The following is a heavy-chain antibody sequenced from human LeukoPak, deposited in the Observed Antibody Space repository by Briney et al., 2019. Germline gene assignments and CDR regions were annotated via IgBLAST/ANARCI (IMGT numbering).Heavy chain of an antibody. Sequence: GGSLRLSCAASGFTFSSYSMNWVRQAPGKGLEWVSSISSSSSYIYYADSVKGRFTISRDNAKNSLYLQMNSLRAEDTAVYYCARDGHSSSAGGFDYWGQGTLVTVSS. J-gene: IGHJ4*02. V-gene: IGHV3-21*01. CDR1: GFTFSSYS. CDR2: ISSSSSYI. D-gene: IGHD6-6*01. CDR3: ARDGHSSSAGGFDY.